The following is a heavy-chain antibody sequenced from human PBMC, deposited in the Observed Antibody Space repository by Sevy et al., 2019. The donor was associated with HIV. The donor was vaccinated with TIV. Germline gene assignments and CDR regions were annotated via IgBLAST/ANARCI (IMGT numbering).Heavy chain of an antibody. D-gene: IGHD3-3*01. CDR1: GYTFTSYG. J-gene: IGHJ3*02. CDR3: ARPLYYDFWSGYPLGAFDI. CDR2: ISAYNGNT. Sequence: ASVKVSCKASGYTFTSYGISWVRQAPGQGLEWMGWISAYNGNTNYAQTLQGRVTMTTDTSTSTAYMELRSLRSDDTAVYYCARPLYYDFWSGYPLGAFDIWGQGTMVTVSS. V-gene: IGHV1-18*01.